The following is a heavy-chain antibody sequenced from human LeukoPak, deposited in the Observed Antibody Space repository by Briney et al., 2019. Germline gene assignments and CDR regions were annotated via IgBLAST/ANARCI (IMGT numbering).Heavy chain of an antibody. CDR1: GGSISSGGFY. D-gene: IGHD3-10*01. J-gene: IGHJ4*02. CDR2: IYHSGTS. CDR3: ARDGDYHASGSVFSDF. V-gene: IGHV4-31*03. Sequence: SETLSLTCTVSGGSISSGGFYWSWIRQPPGQGLEWIGYIYHSGTSYYNPSLKSRLSMSVDTAENQFSLNLNSVTAADTAVYYCARDGDYHASGSVFSDFWGQGILVTVSS.